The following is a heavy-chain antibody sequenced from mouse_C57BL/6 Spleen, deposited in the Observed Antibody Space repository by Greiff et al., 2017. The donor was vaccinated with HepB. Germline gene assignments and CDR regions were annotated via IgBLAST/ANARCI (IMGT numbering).Heavy chain of an antibody. CDR1: GYAFSSSW. D-gene: IGHD4-1*01. CDR2: IYPGDGDT. V-gene: IGHV1-82*01. J-gene: IGHJ2*01. Sequence: VQLQESGPELVKPGASVKISCKASGYAFSSSWMNWVKQRPGKGLEWIGRIYPGDGDTNYNGKFKGKATLTADKSSSTAYMQLSSLTSEDSAVYFCAASFPGYYFDYWGQGTTLTVSS. CDR3: AASFPGYYFDY.